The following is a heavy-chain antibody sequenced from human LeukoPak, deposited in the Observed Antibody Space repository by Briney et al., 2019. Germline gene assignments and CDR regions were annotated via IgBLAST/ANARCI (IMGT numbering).Heavy chain of an antibody. CDR2: IYNGGRT. J-gene: IGHJ4*02. D-gene: IGHD1-26*01. CDR3: ARQPSGTPGDY. CDR1: GGSMSSINYY. Sequence: SETLSLTCTVSGGSMSSINYYWAWIRQPPGKGLEWVGYIYNGGRTSYNPSLKSRVTMSVDTSKNQFSLNLTSVTAADTAMYYCARQPSGTPGDYRGQGSLVTVSS. V-gene: IGHV4-39*01.